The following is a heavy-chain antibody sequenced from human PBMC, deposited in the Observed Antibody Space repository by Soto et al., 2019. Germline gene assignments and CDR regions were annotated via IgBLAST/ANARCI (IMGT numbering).Heavy chain of an antibody. V-gene: IGHV1-46*01. D-gene: IGHD1-26*01. CDR2: FNPRADTT. J-gene: IGHJ4*02. Sequence: ASVKVSCKASGYTFTSYYMHWVRQAPGQGPEWMGIFNPRADTTNYAQKFQGRVTMTRDTSTSTVYTELSSLRSEDTAVYYCVRDLRVGGDYWGQGTLVTVSS. CDR3: VRDLRVGGDY. CDR1: GYTFTSYY.